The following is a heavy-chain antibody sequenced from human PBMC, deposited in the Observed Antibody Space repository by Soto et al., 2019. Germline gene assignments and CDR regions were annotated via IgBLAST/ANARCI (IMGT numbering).Heavy chain of an antibody. CDR3: AKGSDYYDSSGYDYFDY. D-gene: IGHD3-22*01. Sequence: GGSLRLSCAASGFTFSSYAMSWVRQAPGKGLEWVSAISGSGGSTYYADSVKGRFTISRDNSKNTLYLQMNSLRAEDTAVYYCAKGSDYYDSSGYDYFDYWGQGTLVTVSS. J-gene: IGHJ4*02. CDR2: ISGSGGST. V-gene: IGHV3-23*01. CDR1: GFTFSSYA.